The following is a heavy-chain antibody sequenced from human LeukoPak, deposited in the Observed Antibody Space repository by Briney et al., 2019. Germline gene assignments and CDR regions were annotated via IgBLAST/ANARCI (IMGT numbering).Heavy chain of an antibody. CDR2: IKPNSGGT. V-gene: IGHV1-2*02. CDR1: GYTFTDYY. J-gene: IGHJ5*02. CDR3: ARGISRYNWFDP. Sequence: ASVKVSCKASGYTFTDYYMHWVRQAPGQGLEWMGWIKPNSGGTNYAQKFQGRVIMTRDTSISTAYMELSSLRSDDTAVYYCARGISRYNWFDPWGQGTLVTVSS.